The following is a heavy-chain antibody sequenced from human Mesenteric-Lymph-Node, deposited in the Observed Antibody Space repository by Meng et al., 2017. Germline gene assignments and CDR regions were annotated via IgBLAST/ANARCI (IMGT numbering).Heavy chain of an antibody. J-gene: IGHJ4*02. CDR1: GFTFSSYA. CDR3: ARGAWGLLWFGELYGAEYYFDY. D-gene: IGHD3-10*01. Sequence: GGSLRLSCAASGFTFSSYAMHWVRQAPGKGLEWVAVISYDGSNKYYADSVKGRFTISRDNAKNSLYLQMNSLRAEDTAVYYCARGAWGLLWFGELYGAEYYFDYWGQGTLVTVSS. CDR2: ISYDGSNK. V-gene: IGHV3-30*07.